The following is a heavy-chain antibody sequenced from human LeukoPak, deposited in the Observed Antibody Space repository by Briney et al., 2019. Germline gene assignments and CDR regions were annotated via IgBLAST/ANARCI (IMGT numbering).Heavy chain of an antibody. CDR3: ARDSWRSGGSFDI. D-gene: IGHD1-26*01. Sequence: PGGSLRLSCAASGFTVSSNYMSWVRQAPGKGLEWVSVIYSGGSTYYADSVKGRFTISRDNSKNTLCLQMNSLRAEDTAVYYCARDSWRSGGSFDIWGQGTMVTVSS. V-gene: IGHV3-53*01. CDR2: IYSGGST. J-gene: IGHJ3*02. CDR1: GFTVSSNY.